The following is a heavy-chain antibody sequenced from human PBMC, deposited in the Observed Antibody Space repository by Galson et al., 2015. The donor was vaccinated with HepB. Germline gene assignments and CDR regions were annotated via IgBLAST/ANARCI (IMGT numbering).Heavy chain of an antibody. D-gene: IGHD3-22*01. CDR2: INPNTGGT. J-gene: IGHJ3*02. CDR1: GYTFTGYY. V-gene: IGHV1-2*06. Sequence: SVKVSCKASGYTFTGYYMHWVRQAPGQGLEWMGRINPNTGGTNSAQKFQGRVTMTRDTSISIAYMELSRLRSDDTAVYYCARVNSYYDSSGLMAFDIWGQGTMVTVSS. CDR3: ARVNSYYDSSGLMAFDI.